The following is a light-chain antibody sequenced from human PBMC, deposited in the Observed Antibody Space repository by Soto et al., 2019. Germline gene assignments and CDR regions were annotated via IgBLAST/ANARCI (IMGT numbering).Light chain of an antibody. V-gene: IGLV2-14*03. CDR2: DVT. CDR3: TSFTSGSTPYV. Sequence: QSPLTQPSSLSGSPAQPITISCAGTSSDVGGYNYVSWYQQLPGKAPQLVIYDVTHRPSGVSDRFSGSRSGNTASLTISGLQAEDEADYYCTSFTSGSTPYVLGTGTKVTVL. CDR1: SSDVGGYNY. J-gene: IGLJ1*01.